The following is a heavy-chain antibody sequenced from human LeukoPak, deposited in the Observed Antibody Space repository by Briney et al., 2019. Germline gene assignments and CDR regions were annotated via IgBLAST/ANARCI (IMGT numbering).Heavy chain of an antibody. D-gene: IGHD1-1*01. CDR3: AKSPENDLYYFDY. CDR2: ISGSGNST. J-gene: IGHJ4*02. Sequence: PGGSLRLSCAASGFTFSSYAMSWVRQAPGKGLEWVSGISGSGNSTYYADSVQGRFTISRDNSKNTLYLLMNSLRAEDTAVYYCAKSPENDLYYFDYWGQGTLVIVSS. V-gene: IGHV3-23*01. CDR1: GFTFSSYA.